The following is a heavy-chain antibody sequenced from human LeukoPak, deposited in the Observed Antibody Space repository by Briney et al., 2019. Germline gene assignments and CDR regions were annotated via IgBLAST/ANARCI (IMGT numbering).Heavy chain of an antibody. CDR3: ARIYGSGSYVDY. V-gene: IGHV4-59*02. D-gene: IGHD3-10*01. CDR2: IFYSGRT. Sequence: SETLSLTWTLAGGSVTRYCSSWVRQPPGKGLECIGYIFYSGRTNYNPSLKSRVTISADTSKNQFSLKLSSVTDADTAVYYCARIYGSGSYVDYWGQGTLVTVSS. CDR1: GGSVTRYC. J-gene: IGHJ4*02.